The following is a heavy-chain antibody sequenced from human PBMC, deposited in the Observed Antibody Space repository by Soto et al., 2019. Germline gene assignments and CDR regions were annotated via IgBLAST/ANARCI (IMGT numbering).Heavy chain of an antibody. D-gene: IGHD5-18*01. V-gene: IGHV3-21*01. J-gene: IGHJ4*02. CDR2: ISSSRSYI. CDR3: ARDQPGYSYGYGLGY. CDR1: GFTFSSYS. Sequence: PGGSLRLSCAASGFTFSSYSMNWVRQAPGKGLEWVSSISSSRSYIYYADSVKGRFTISRDNAKNSLYLQMNSLRAEDTAVYYCARDQPGYSYGYGLGYWGQGTLVTVSS.